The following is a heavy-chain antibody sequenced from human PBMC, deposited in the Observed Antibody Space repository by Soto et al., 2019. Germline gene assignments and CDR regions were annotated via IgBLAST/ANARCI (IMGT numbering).Heavy chain of an antibody. J-gene: IGHJ5*02. V-gene: IGHV1-2*02. CDR3: AREGATRRPSRPAIGWLEP. CDR1: GYTFSGYH. CDR2: INVYNGET. Sequence: ASVKVSCKASGYTFSGYHMHWVRQAPGQGLEWMGWINVYNGETNIAQKFQGRVAMTRDTSITTAYVELSRLRFDDTAVYFCAREGATRRPSRPAIGWLEPWGQGTLVTVSS. D-gene: IGHD2-2*02.